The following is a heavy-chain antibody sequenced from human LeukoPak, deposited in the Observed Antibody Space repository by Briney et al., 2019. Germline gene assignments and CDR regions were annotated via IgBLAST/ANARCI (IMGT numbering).Heavy chain of an antibody. CDR3: ARIGYRSSSFDY. CDR2: IKQDGSKI. D-gene: IGHD6-13*01. CDR1: GFTFSNYW. Sequence: PAGSLRLSCAASGFTFSNYWMSWVRQAPGKGLEWVANIKQDGSKIDYVDSMKGRFTISRDNAKNSLFLQVNSLRAEDTAVYFCARIGYRSSSFDYWGQGTLVTVSS. J-gene: IGHJ4*02. V-gene: IGHV3-7*01.